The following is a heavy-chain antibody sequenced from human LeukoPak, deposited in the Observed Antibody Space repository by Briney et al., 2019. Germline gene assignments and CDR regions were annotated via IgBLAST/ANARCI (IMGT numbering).Heavy chain of an antibody. CDR3: ARDSGSYYYFDY. J-gene: IGHJ4*02. V-gene: IGHV4-38-2*02. CDR1: GYSISSGFY. CDR2: IYHSGST. Sequence: SETLSLTCTVSGYSISSGFYWGWIRQPPGKGLEWIGSIYHSGSTYYNPSLKNRVTISVDTSKNQFSLKLSSVTAADTAVYYCARDSGSYYYFDYWGQGTLVTVSS. D-gene: IGHD1-26*01.